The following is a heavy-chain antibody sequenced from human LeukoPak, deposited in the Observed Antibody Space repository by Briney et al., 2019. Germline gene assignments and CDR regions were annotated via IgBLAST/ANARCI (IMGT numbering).Heavy chain of an antibody. D-gene: IGHD2-15*01. CDR1: GGSISSGGYY. CDR2: IYHSGST. Sequence: PSETLSLTCTVSGGSISSGGYYWSWIRQPPGKGLEWIGYIYHSGSTYYNPSLKSRVTISVDRSKNQFSLKLSSVTAADTAVYYCASLKGDIDAFDIWGQGTMVTVSS. V-gene: IGHV4-30-2*01. CDR3: ASLKGDIDAFDI. J-gene: IGHJ3*02.